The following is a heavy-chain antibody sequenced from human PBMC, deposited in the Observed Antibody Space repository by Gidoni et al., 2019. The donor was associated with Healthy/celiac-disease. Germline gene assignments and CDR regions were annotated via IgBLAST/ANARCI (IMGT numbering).Heavy chain of an antibody. Sequence: QVQLQESGPGLVKPSQTLSLTCTVSGGSLSSGDYYWSWIRQPPGKGLEWIGYIYYSGSTYYNPSLKSRVTISVDTSKNQFSLKLSSVTAADTAVYYCARGQGTTMVRYYYGMDVWGQGTTVTVSS. V-gene: IGHV4-30-4*01. J-gene: IGHJ6*02. CDR2: IYYSGST. D-gene: IGHD3-10*01. CDR1: GGSLSSGDYY. CDR3: ARGQGTTMVRYYYGMDV.